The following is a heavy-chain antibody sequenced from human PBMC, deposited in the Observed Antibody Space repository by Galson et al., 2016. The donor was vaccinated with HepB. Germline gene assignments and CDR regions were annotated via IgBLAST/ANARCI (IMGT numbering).Heavy chain of an antibody. CDR3: ARGLYDSRCVGAKPFDI. D-gene: IGHD3-22*01. CDR1: GYTFTSYD. Sequence: SVKVSCKASGYTFTSYDINWVRQATGQGLEWMGWMNPNSGNTGYAQKFQGRVTMTRNTSISKAYMELSSLRSEDTAVYYCARGLYDSRCVGAKPFDIWGQGTMVTVSS. V-gene: IGHV1-8*01. J-gene: IGHJ3*02. CDR2: MNPNSGNT.